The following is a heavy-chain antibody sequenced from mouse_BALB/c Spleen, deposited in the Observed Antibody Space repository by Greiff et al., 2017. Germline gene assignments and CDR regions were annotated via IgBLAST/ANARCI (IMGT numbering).Heavy chain of an antibody. CDR1: GYTFTSYW. Sequence: QVQLQQSGAELAKPGASVKMSCKASGYTFTSYWMHWVKQRPGQGLEWIGYINPSTGYTEYNQKFKDKATLTADKSSSTAYMQLSSLTSEDSAVYYCARSRAYYRYDGAYYYAMDYWGQGTSVTVSS. V-gene: IGHV1-7*01. D-gene: IGHD2-14*01. CDR3: ARSRAYYRYDGAYYYAMDY. J-gene: IGHJ4*01. CDR2: INPSTGYT.